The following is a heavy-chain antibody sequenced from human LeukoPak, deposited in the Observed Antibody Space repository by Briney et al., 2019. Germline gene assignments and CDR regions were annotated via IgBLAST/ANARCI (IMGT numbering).Heavy chain of an antibody. J-gene: IGHJ5*02. D-gene: IGHD6-13*01. CDR3: ATAAAGARGWFDP. V-gene: IGHV4-34*01. Sequence: SETLSLTCTVSGGSLSSGGYYWSWIRQPPGKGLEWIGEINHSGSTNYNPSLKSRVTISVDTSKNQFSLKLSSVTAADTAVYYCATAAAGARGWFDPWGQGTPVTVSS. CDR2: INHSGST. CDR1: GGSLSSGGYY.